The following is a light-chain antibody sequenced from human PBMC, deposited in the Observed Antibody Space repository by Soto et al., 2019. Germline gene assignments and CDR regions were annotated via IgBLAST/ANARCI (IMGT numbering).Light chain of an antibody. Sequence: DIQMTQSPSTLSASLGDRVTITCRASQSISSGLACYQQKPGKAPKALMSDASSLESGVPSRFSGSGSGREFTLTISSLQPDDFATYYCQQYKSYWTFGQGTKVEIK. V-gene: IGKV1-5*01. CDR2: DAS. CDR1: QSISSG. J-gene: IGKJ1*01. CDR3: QQYKSYWT.